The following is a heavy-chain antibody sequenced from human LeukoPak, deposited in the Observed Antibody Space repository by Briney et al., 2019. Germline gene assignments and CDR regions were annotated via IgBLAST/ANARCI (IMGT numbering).Heavy chain of an antibody. CDR3: ATGRKLRYFDWLPNPIDY. V-gene: IGHV1-24*01. J-gene: IGHJ4*02. CDR2: FDPEDGET. D-gene: IGHD3-9*01. CDR1: GYTLTELS. Sequence: ASVKVSCKVSGYTLTELSMHWVRQAPGKGLEWMGGFDPEDGETIYAQKFQGRVTMTEDTSTDTAYMELSSLRSEDTVVYYCATGRKLRYFDWLPNPIDYWGQGTLVTVSS.